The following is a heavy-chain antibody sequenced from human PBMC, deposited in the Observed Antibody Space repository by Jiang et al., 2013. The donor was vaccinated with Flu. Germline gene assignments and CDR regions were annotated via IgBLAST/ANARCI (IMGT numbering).Heavy chain of an antibody. V-gene: IGHV3-9*01. Sequence: VQLVESGGGLVQPGRSLRLSCAASGFTFDDFAMHWVRQTPGKGLEWVSSINWVSYTVAYADSVKGRFTISRDNAKNSLYLELSSLTAEDTALYYCAKDRLTSSCVDCLGGSVGFCISWGQGTMVTVSS. J-gene: IGHJ3*01. CDR2: INWVSYTV. D-gene: IGHD2-21*01. CDR1: GFTFDDFA. CDR3: AKDRLTSSCVDCLGGSVGFCIS.